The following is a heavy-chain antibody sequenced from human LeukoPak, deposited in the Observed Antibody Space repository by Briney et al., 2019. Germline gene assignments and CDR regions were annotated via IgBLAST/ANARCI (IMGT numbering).Heavy chain of an antibody. CDR3: ARDFFHGHCSGLSCFLLDY. D-gene: IGHD2-15*01. CDR2: ISAHYGNT. Sequence: ASVKVSCKASGYIFTRYGISWVRQAPGQGREGMGWISAHYGNTNYAQKFQDRVNMTTDTSKNTAYMELRSLRPHDTAVYYCARDFFHGHCSGLSCFLLDYWSQGSLVTVSA. J-gene: IGHJ4*02. CDR1: GYIFTRYG. V-gene: IGHV1-18*04.